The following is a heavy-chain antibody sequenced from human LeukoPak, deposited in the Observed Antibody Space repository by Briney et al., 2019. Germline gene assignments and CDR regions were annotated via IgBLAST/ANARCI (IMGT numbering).Heavy chain of an antibody. CDR2: ISGSGGST. J-gene: IGHJ4*02. V-gene: IGHV3-23*01. CDR1: GFTLSSYA. D-gene: IGHD4-17*01. CDR3: AKAPTDYYGDHPLEY. Sequence: GGSLRLSCAASGFTLSSYAMSWVRQAPGKGLEWVSAISGSGGSTYYADSVKGRFTISRDNSKNTVYLQMNSLRAEDTAVYYCAKAPTDYYGDHPLEYWGQGTLVTVSS.